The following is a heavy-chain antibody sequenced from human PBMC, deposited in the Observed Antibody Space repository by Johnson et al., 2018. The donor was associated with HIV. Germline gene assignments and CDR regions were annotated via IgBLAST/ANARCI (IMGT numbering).Heavy chain of an antibody. D-gene: IGHD3-22*01. CDR3: AKEIYDDGSGYSEGPFDI. J-gene: IGHJ3*02. Sequence: VQLVESGGGLVQPGGSLRLSCAASGFTVSSNYMSWVRQAPGKGLEWVSVIYSGGSTYYADSVKGRFTISRDNAKNSLYLQMNSLRAEDTALYYCAKEIYDDGSGYSEGPFDIWGQGTMVTVSS. CDR1: GFTVSSNY. V-gene: IGHV3-53*04. CDR2: IYSGGST.